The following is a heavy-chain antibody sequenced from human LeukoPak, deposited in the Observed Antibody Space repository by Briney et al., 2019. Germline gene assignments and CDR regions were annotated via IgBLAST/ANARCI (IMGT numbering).Heavy chain of an antibody. CDR3: AGHIGGGSYYYYMDV. CDR2: ISAYNGNT. CDR1: GYTITSYG. D-gene: IGHD1-26*01. V-gene: IGHV1-18*01. Sequence: ASVKVSCKASGYTITSYGISWVRQAPGQGLEWMGWISAYNGNTNYAQKLQGRITMTTDTSTSTAYMELRSLRSDDTAVYYCAGHIGGGSYYYYMDVWGKGTTVTVSS. J-gene: IGHJ6*03.